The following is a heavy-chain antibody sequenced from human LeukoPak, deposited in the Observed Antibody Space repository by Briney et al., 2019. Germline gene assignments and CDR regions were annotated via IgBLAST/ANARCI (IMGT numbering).Heavy chain of an antibody. V-gene: IGHV1-2*02. CDR1: GYTFTGYY. CDR3: ARDSSGWYRNSRYCFDY. Sequence: ASVKVSCKASGYTFTGYYMHWVRQAPGQGLEWMGWINPNSGGTNYAQKFQGRVTMTRDTSISTAYMELSRLRSDDTAVYYCARDSSGWYRNSRYCFDYWGQGTLVTVSS. D-gene: IGHD6-19*01. J-gene: IGHJ4*02. CDR2: INPNSGGT.